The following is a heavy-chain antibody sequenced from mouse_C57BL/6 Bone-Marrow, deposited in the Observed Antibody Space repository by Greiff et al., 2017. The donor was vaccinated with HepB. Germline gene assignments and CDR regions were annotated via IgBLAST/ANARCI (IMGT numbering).Heavy chain of an antibody. Sequence: EVKLVESGGDLVKPGGSLKLSCAASGFTFSSYGMSLVRQTPDKRLEWVATISSGGSYTYYPDSVKGRFTISRDNAKNTLYLQMSSLKSEDTAMYYCARHRGWPRGVYYFDYWGQGTTLTVSS. CDR1: GFTFSSYG. CDR3: ARHRGWPRGVYYFDY. V-gene: IGHV5-6*01. J-gene: IGHJ2*01. D-gene: IGHD3-3*01. CDR2: ISSGGSYT.